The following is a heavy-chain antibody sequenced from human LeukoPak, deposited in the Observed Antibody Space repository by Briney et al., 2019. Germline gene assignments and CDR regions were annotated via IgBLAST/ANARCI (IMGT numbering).Heavy chain of an antibody. V-gene: IGHV3-74*03. J-gene: IGHJ4*02. CDR2: INSDGSST. CDR3: AALDHGHDY. Sequence: PGGSLRLSCAASGFTLSGYWMYWVRQNSGKGLVWVSGINSDGSSTKCADSVKGRFTISRDNAKNTLYLQMNSLRAEDTAVYYCAALDHGHDYWGQGTLVTVSS. CDR1: GFTLSGYW.